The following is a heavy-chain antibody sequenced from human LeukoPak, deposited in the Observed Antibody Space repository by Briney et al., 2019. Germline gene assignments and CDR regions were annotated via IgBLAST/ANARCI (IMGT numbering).Heavy chain of an antibody. D-gene: IGHD3-10*01. J-gene: IGHJ6*03. CDR2: IYSDGTT. CDR1: GFTDFSNY. V-gene: IGHV3-53*01. Sequence: GGSLRLSCAASGFTDFSNYMSWVRQAPGKGLERDSVIYSDGTTYYADSVQGRFTISRDNSKNTVYLQMKSLRAEDTAVYFCARERSYYYYYMDVWGKGTTVTVSS. CDR3: ARERSYYYYYMDV.